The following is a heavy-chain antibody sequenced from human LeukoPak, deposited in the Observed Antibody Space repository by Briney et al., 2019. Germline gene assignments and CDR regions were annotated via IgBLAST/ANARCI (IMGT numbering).Heavy chain of an antibody. Sequence: GASVKVSFTASGYTFTSYGISWVRQAPGQGLEWMGWIDASNVNTNYAQKVQGRVTITTDTSTTTAYMEVRSLRFDDTAVYYCARDYDSVTDFWGQGTLVTVSS. J-gene: IGHJ4*02. CDR1: GYTFTSYG. V-gene: IGHV1-18*01. CDR3: ARDYDSVTDF. CDR2: IDASNVNT. D-gene: IGHD3-16*01.